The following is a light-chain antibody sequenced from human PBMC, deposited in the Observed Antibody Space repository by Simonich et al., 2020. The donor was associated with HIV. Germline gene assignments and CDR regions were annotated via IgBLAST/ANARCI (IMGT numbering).Light chain of an antibody. V-gene: IGLV2-11*01. J-gene: IGLJ2*01. CDR1: SSDVGGYND. CDR3: CSYAGSYTFEVV. Sequence: QSALTQPRSVSGSPGQSVTISCTGTSSDVGGYNDVSWYQQHPGKAPKLMIYDVSKRPSGVPDRFSGSKSGNTASLTISGLQAEDEADYYCCSYAGSYTFEVVFGGGTKLTVL. CDR2: DVS.